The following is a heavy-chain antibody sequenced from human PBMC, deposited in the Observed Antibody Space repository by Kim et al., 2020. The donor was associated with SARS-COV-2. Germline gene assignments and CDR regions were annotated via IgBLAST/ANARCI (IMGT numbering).Heavy chain of an antibody. D-gene: IGHD6-13*01. J-gene: IGHJ6*02. CDR1: GGSISSSSYY. CDR2: IYYSGST. V-gene: IGHV4-39*01. Sequence: SETLSLTCTVSGGSISSSSYYWGWVRQPPGKGLEWIGSIYYSGSTYYNPSLKSRVTISVDTSKNQFSLKLSSVTAADTAVYYCARRSSSWLKYGMDVWGQGTTVTVSS. CDR3: ARRSSSWLKYGMDV.